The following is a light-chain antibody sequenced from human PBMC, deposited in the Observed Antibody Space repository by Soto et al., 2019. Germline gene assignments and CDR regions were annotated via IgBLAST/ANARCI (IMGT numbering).Light chain of an antibody. CDR2: KAS. Sequence: DIQMTQSTFSLSASVRDRFTITCRASQSISSYLNWYQQKPVKAPNLLIYKASTLKSGVPSRFSGSGSGTEFTLTISSLQPDDFATYYCQHYNSYSEAFGQGTKVDI. CDR1: QSISSY. J-gene: IGKJ1*01. CDR3: QHYNSYSEA. V-gene: IGKV1-5*03.